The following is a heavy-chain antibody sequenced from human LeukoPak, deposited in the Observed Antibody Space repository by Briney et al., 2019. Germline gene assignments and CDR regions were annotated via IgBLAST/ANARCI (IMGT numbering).Heavy chain of an antibody. Sequence: GGSLRLSCEVSGFIFSTYWMTWVRQAPGKGLAWVATIKQDGSDEYYVDSVKGRFTISRDNAKNSLYLQMDGLRAEDTAVYHCARKLYYYGTSPAGWFGPWGQGTLVTVSS. CDR1: GFIFSTYW. CDR3: ARKLYYYGTSPAGWFGP. V-gene: IGHV3-7*01. CDR2: IKQDGSDE. D-gene: IGHD3-22*01. J-gene: IGHJ5*02.